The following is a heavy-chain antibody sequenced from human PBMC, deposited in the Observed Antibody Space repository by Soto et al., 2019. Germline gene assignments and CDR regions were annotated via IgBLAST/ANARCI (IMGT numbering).Heavy chain of an antibody. CDR2: ISWNSGSI. V-gene: IGHV3-9*01. J-gene: IGHJ4*02. CDR3: AKDITRGESWG. D-gene: IGHD1-26*01. CDR1: GFTFDDYA. Sequence: EVQLVESGGGLVQPGRSLRLSCAASGFTFDDYAMHWVRQAPGKGLEWVSGISWNSGSIGYADSVKGRFTISRDNAKNSLYLQMNSLRAEDTALYYCAKDITRGESWGWGQGTLVTVSS.